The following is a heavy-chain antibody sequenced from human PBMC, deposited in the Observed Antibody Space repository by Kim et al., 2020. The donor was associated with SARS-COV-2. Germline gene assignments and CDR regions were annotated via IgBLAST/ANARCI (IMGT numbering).Heavy chain of an antibody. V-gene: IGHV3-15*01. CDR3: TTDREGIPFDY. Sequence: GGSLRLSCAASGFTFSNAWMSWVRQAPGKGLEWVGRIKSKTDGGTTDYAAPVKGRITISRDDSKNTLYLQMNSLKTEDTAVYYCTTDREGIPFDYWGQGTLVSVSS. J-gene: IGHJ4*02. D-gene: IGHD2-21*01. CDR2: IKSKTDGGTT. CDR1: GFTFSNAW.